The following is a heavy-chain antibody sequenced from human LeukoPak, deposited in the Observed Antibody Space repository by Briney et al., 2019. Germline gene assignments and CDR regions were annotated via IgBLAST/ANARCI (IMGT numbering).Heavy chain of an antibody. CDR2: ISSRSSTI. V-gene: IGHV3-48*03. J-gene: IGHJ6*02. D-gene: IGHD3-9*01. Sequence: GGSLRLSCAASGFTFNNYEMNWVRQAPGKGLEWVSYISSRSSTIYYANSMRGRFTIFRDNAKNSLYLQMNSLRVEDTALYYCARTDWENYGMDVWGQGTTVTVSS. CDR3: ARTDWENYGMDV. CDR1: GFTFNNYE.